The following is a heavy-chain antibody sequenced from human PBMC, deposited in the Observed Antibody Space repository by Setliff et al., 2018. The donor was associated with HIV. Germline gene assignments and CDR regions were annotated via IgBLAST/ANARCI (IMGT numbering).Heavy chain of an antibody. J-gene: IGHJ4*02. Sequence: SETLSLTCTVSGGSISSHYWTWLRQFPGKGLEWIGFIFYTGSTTYNPSLNSRVTISVDTSKNQFSLKLTSVTAADTAVYYCGRQVPVPGVAVTPIDYWGQGTLVTVSS. CDR1: GGSISSHY. V-gene: IGHV4-59*08. D-gene: IGHD3-22*01. CDR3: GRQVPVPGVAVTPIDY. CDR2: IFYTGST.